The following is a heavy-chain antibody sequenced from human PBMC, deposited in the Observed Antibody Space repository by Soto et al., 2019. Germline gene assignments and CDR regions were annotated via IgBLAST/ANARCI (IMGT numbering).Heavy chain of an antibody. CDR3: ARPYYYDSSGYYHFDY. CDR1: GYTFTSYG. Sequence: ASVKVSCKASGYTFTSYGISWVRQAPGQGLEWMGWISAYNGNTNYAQKLQGRVTMTTDTSTSTAYVELRSLRSDDAAVYYCARPYYYDSSGYYHFDYWGQGTLVTVSS. D-gene: IGHD3-22*01. CDR2: ISAYNGNT. J-gene: IGHJ4*02. V-gene: IGHV1-18*01.